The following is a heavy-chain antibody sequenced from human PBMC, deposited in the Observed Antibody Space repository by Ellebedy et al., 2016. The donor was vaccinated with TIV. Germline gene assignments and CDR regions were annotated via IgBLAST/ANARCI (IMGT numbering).Heavy chain of an antibody. CDR1: GYAFGSYG. CDR2: ISPYTGNT. J-gene: IGHJ4*02. CDR3: ARDMVQGMVARYLWFDY. D-gene: IGHD3-10*01. V-gene: IGHV1-18*01. Sequence: ASVKVSCKASGYAFGSYGISWVRQAPGQGLEWVAWISPYTGNTEFAQKVQGSVTLTTDSSTSTAYMELRSLRSDDTAVYYCARDMVQGMVARYLWFDYWGQGTLVTVSS.